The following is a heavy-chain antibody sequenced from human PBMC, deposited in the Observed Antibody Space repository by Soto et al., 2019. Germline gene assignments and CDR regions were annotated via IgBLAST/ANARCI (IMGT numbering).Heavy chain of an antibody. Sequence: GESLKICCKGSGYSFTSYGISWVRQAPGQGLEWMGWISAYNGNTNYAQKLQGRVTMTTDTSTSTAYMELRSLRSDDTAVYYCARSHHENQFGELSNYMDVWGKGTTVTVSS. CDR1: GYSFTSYG. CDR3: ARSHHENQFGELSNYMDV. J-gene: IGHJ6*03. V-gene: IGHV1-18*01. CDR2: ISAYNGNT. D-gene: IGHD3-10*01.